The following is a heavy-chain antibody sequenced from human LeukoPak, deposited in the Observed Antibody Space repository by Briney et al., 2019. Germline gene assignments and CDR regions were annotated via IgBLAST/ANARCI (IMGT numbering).Heavy chain of an antibody. Sequence: ASVKVSCKASGYTFNSSYMHWVRQAPGQGLEWMGIINPSGGSTSYAQKFQGRVTMTRDTSTSTVYMELSSLRSEDTAVYYCARNKNLEMATISEFDYWGQGTLVTVSS. D-gene: IGHD5-24*01. CDR2: INPSGGST. V-gene: IGHV1-46*02. CDR3: ARNKNLEMATISEFDY. J-gene: IGHJ4*02. CDR1: GYTFNSSY.